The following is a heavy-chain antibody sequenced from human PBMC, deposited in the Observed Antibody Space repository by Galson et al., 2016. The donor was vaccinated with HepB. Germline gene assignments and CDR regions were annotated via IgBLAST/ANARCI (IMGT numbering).Heavy chain of an antibody. CDR2: IGTAPGDT. CDR3: ARGKSLWTTPWNYGMDV. J-gene: IGHJ6*02. CDR1: GFSFSLYD. V-gene: IGHV3-13*01. D-gene: IGHD4-17*01. Sequence: SLRLSCAASGFSFSLYDMHWVRQVTGKGLEWVSAIGTAPGDTNYLDSVKGRFTISRENAGNSLYLQMNSLRPGDTAVYYCARGKSLWTTPWNYGMDVWGQGTTVTVSS.